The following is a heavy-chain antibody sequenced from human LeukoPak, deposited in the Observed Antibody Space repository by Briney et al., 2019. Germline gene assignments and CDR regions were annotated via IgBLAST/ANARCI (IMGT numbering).Heavy chain of an antibody. CDR3: ARGRTYYDSSGPVDY. CDR1: VYTFTVYY. Sequence: ASVTVSFKASVYTFTVYYMHWVRQAPGQGGEWMGWINPNSGGTNYAQTFQGRVAMTSDTSISTAYMELSRLRSDDTAVYYCARGRTYYDSSGPVDYWGQGTLVTVSS. V-gene: IGHV1-2*02. CDR2: INPNSGGT. D-gene: IGHD3-22*01. J-gene: IGHJ4*02.